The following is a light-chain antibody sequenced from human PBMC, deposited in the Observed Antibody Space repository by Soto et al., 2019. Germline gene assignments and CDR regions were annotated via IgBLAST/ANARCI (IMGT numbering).Light chain of an antibody. CDR1: QSSSSW. V-gene: IGKV1-5*01. Sequence: DIPMTQSPSTLSASVEDRVTITCRASQSSSSWLAWYQQKPGKAPKLLIYDASSLESGVPSRFSGSGSGTEFTLTISSLQPDDFATYYCQQYNSYPYTFGQGTKLEIK. CDR2: DAS. CDR3: QQYNSYPYT. J-gene: IGKJ2*01.